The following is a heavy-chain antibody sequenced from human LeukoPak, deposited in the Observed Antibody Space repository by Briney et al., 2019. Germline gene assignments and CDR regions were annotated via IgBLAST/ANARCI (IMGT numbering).Heavy chain of an antibody. CDR1: AYTFVRFG. D-gene: IGHD2-15*01. CDR2: ISANNGNT. CDR3: ARDHMVRSLAGTLDY. V-gene: IGHV1-18*01. Sequence: ASVKVSCKASAYTFVRFGISWVRQAPGQGLEWMGWISANNGNTNYAQKFQGRVTMTTDTSTSTAYMELRGLRSDDTAVYCCARDHMVRSLAGTLDYWGQGTLVTLSS. J-gene: IGHJ4*02.